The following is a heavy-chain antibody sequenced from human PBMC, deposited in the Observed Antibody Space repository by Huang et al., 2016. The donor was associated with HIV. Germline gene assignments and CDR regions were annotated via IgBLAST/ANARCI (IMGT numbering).Heavy chain of an antibody. CDR3: TREYTVAGAFDL. V-gene: IGHV3-30-3*01. CDR1: GFSFTNYA. Sequence: QVQLVESGGGVVQPGRSLRISCAASGFSFTNYAMQRVRQGTVNRLEWVTFKSNDGSSRYYADSVRGRFTISRDNFTNALYLQMNRLSGDDTAVYYCTREYTVAGAFDLWGQGTMVTVSS. D-gene: IGHD5-12*01. CDR2: KSNDGSSR. J-gene: IGHJ3*01.